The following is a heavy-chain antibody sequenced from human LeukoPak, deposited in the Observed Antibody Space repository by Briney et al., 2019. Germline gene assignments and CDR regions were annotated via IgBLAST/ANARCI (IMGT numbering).Heavy chain of an antibody. Sequence: PSETLSLTCSVSGASINSYYWNWIRQPPGKGLEWIGNIYKSGGTNYNPSLKSRVTISLDTSKDQFSLRLTSVTAADTAFYYCAKDWKLGSWGQGTLVTVSS. J-gene: IGHJ5*02. V-gene: IGHV4-59*01. D-gene: IGHD7-27*01. CDR2: IYKSGGT. CDR3: AKDWKLGS. CDR1: GASINSYY.